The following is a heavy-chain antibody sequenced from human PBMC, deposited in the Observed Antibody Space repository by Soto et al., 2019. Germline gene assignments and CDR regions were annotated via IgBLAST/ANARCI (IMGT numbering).Heavy chain of an antibody. CDR3: ARVSLGSVYRSRSYPPVYGMDV. Sequence: ASVKVSCKASGYTFTGYYMHWVRQAPGQGLEWMGWINPNSGGTNYAQKFQGWVTMTRDTSISTAYMELSRLRSDDTAVYYCARVSLGSVYRSRSYPPVYGMDVWGQGTTVTVYS. CDR1: GYTFTGYY. D-gene: IGHD3-10*01. J-gene: IGHJ6*02. CDR2: INPNSGGT. V-gene: IGHV1-2*04.